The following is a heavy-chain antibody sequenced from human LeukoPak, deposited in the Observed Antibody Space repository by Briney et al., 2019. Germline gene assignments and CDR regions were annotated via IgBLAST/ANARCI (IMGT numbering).Heavy chain of an antibody. CDR2: INHSGST. CDR1: GGSFSGYY. Sequence: SETLSLTCAVYGGSFSGYYWSWIRQPPGKGLEWIGEINHSGSTNYNPSLKSRVTISIDTSKNQFSLKLSSVTAADTAVYYCARESRTVYFDYWGQGTLVTVSS. CDR3: ARESRTVYFDY. J-gene: IGHJ4*02. V-gene: IGHV4-34*01. D-gene: IGHD4-17*01.